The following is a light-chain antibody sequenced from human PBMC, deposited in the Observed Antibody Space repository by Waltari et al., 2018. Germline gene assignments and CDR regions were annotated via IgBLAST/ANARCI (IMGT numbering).Light chain of an antibody. CDR1: QSVLYSSNNKNY. V-gene: IGKV4-1*01. J-gene: IGKJ1*01. CDR2: WAS. Sequence: DIVMTQSPDSLAVSLGERATINCKSSQSVLYSSNNKNYLAWYQQKPGQPPKLLIYWASTRESGVADRFSGSGSGTDFTLTTSSLQAEEVAVYYCQQYYSTPWTFGQGTKVEIK. CDR3: QQYYSTPWT.